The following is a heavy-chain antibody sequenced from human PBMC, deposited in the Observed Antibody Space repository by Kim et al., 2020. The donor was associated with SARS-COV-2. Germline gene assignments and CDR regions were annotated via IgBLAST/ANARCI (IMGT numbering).Heavy chain of an antibody. J-gene: IGHJ5*02. V-gene: IGHV4-34*01. CDR3: ARRGNYGPSLRGGWFDP. D-gene: IGHD3-10*01. CDR1: GGSFSGYY. CDR2: INHSGST. Sequence: SETLSLTCAVYGGSFSGYYWSWIRQPPGKGLEWIGEINHSGSTNYNPSLKSRVTISVDTSKNQFSLKLSSVTAADTAVYYCARRGNYGPSLRGGWFDPWGQGTLVTVSS.